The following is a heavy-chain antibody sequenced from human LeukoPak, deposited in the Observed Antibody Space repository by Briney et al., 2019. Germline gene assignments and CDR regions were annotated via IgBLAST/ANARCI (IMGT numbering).Heavy chain of an antibody. D-gene: IGHD6-13*01. CDR1: GFTFNNYN. CDR2: ITRDSIYT. V-gene: IGHV3-21*01. J-gene: IGHJ4*02. CDR3: ARGGAAAGKNFDY. Sequence: KAGGSLRLSCAASGFTFNNYNMNWVRQTPGKGLEWVSSITRDSIYTFYADSVRGRFTISRDNAKNSLYLQMNSLRAEDTAVYYCARGGAAAGKNFDYWGQGTLVTVSS.